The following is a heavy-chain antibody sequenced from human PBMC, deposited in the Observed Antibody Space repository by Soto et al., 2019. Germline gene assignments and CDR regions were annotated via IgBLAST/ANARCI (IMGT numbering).Heavy chain of an antibody. Sequence: EVQLVESGGGLVQPGRSLRLSCAASGITFDDFAMHWVRQAPGKGLEWVSGINWDGDFLDYADSVKGRLTISRDKAKNSMYLQMSSLRREDPALYFCARGSSSSFYSLNYWGQGTLVTVSS. J-gene: IGHJ4*02. V-gene: IGHV3-9*01. CDR2: INWDGDFL. CDR1: GITFDDFA. D-gene: IGHD6-6*01. CDR3: ARGSSSSFYSLNY.